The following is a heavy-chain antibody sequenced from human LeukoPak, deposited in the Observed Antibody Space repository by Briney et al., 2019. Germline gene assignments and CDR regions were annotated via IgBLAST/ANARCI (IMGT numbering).Heavy chain of an antibody. Sequence: PSETLSLTCAVYGGSFSGYYWSWIRQPPGKGLEWIGEINHSGSTNYNPSLKSRVTISVDTSKNQFSLKLRSVTAADTAVYYCARRGSYYHGSGTYYRYYYYMDVWGKGTTVTVSS. D-gene: IGHD3-10*01. CDR2: INHSGST. CDR3: ARRGSYYHGSGTYYRYYYYMDV. J-gene: IGHJ6*03. V-gene: IGHV4-34*01. CDR1: GGSFSGYY.